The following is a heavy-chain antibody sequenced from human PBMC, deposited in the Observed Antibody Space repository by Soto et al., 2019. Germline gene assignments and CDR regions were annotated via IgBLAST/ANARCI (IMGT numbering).Heavy chain of an antibody. CDR2: TVPVLGAV. Sequence: GASVKVSCKVSGGSFNSFAITWVRQAPGQGLEWMGGTVPVLGAVYYAQKFQGRITITADESTRTVYMELSSLRSEDTAVYYCARDRVLNNDFWSGQPRLGMDVWGQGTTVTVSS. CDR1: GGSFNSFA. D-gene: IGHD3-3*01. V-gene: IGHV1-69*13. J-gene: IGHJ6*02. CDR3: ARDRVLNNDFWSGQPRLGMDV.